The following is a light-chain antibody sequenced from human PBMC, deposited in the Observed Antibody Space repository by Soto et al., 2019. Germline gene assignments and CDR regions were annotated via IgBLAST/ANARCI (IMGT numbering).Light chain of an antibody. CDR3: QQYVRSPRWT. V-gene: IGKV3-20*01. CDR1: QSVSSTY. J-gene: IGKJ1*01. Sequence: EIVLTQSPGTLSLSPGERATLSCRASQSVSSTYLAWYQQKPGQAPRLLIYGASSRATGIPDRFSGSGSGTDFTLTISSLEPEDFAIYYCQQYVRSPRWTFGQGTKVEIK. CDR2: GAS.